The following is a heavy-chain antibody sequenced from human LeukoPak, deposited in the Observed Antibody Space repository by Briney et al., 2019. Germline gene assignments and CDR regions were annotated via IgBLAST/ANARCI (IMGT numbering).Heavy chain of an antibody. V-gene: IGHV4-34*01. CDR3: ARGLFPPEATEGYYMDV. CDR2: INHSGST. Sequence: PSETLSLTCAVYGGSFSAYYWSWIRQPPGKGLEWIGEINHSGSTNYNPSLKSRVTISVDTSKNQFSLKLSSVTAADTAVYYCARGLFPPEATEGYYMDVWGKGTTVTVS. J-gene: IGHJ6*03. D-gene: IGHD2-21*01. CDR1: GGSFSAYY.